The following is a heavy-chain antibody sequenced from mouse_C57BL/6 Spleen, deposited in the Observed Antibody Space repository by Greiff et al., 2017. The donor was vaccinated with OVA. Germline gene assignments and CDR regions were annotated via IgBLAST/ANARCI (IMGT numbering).Heavy chain of an antibody. Sequence: QVQLQQSGAELARPGASVKLSCKASGYTFTSYGISWVKQRTGQGLEWIGEIYPRSGNTYYNEKFKGKATLYADKSSSTAYMELRSLTSENSAVYVCAGITTVVDDWYFDVWGTGTTVTVSS. CDR1: GYTFTSYG. CDR2: IYPRSGNT. D-gene: IGHD1-1*01. V-gene: IGHV1-81*01. J-gene: IGHJ1*03. CDR3: AGITTVVDDWYFDV.